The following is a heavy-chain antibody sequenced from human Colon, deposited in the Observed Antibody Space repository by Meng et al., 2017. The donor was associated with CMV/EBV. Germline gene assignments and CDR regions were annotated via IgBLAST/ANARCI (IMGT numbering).Heavy chain of an antibody. Sequence: GESLKISCAASGFTFSSSGMHWVRQAPGKGLEWVALISYDGSIKYYVDSVKGRFTISRDNSKNTLSLQMNSLRADDAAVYYCVRVGDYPGEYFDYWGLGTLVTVSS. J-gene: IGHJ4*02. CDR1: GFTFSSSG. CDR2: ISYDGSIK. D-gene: IGHD4-17*01. CDR3: VRVGDYPGEYFDY. V-gene: IGHV3-30*19.